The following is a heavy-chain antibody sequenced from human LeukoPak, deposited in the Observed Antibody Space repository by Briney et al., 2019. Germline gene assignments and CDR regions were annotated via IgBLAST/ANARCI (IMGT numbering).Heavy chain of an antibody. J-gene: IGHJ4*01. CDR1: GLTFSSYA. CDR3: VREGFYFFDF. Sequence: GGSLRLSCAASGLTFSSYAMHWVRQAPGKGLEWVAVISYDGSNKYYADSVKGRSTISRDNSKNTLYLQMNSLRAEDSATYYCVREGFYFFDFWGQGTLVTVSS. CDR2: ISYDGSNK. V-gene: IGHV3-30*04.